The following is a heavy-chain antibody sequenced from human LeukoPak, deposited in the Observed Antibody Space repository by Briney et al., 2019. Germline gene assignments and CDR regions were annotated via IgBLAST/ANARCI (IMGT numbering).Heavy chain of an antibody. V-gene: IGHV3-30*02. Sequence: SLRPSFSTSGLSFNKYGMHSVRQPRGKGRGWVANRRDGIRHKHYGDTVNGRFTLSRDDSKNTLYLQMSSLRAEGTAVYYCAKDWDYNFYSKYDHWGQGILVTVSS. CDR2: RRDGIRHK. J-gene: IGHJ4*02. CDR3: AKDWDYNFYSKYDH. D-gene: IGHD3-3*01. CDR1: GLSFNKYG.